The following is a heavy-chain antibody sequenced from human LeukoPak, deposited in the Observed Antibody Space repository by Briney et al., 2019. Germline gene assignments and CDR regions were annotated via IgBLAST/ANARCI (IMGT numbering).Heavy chain of an antibody. CDR3: AKTYYDFWSGYLNAFNI. D-gene: IGHD3-3*01. Sequence: ASVKVSCKASGYTFTGYYMHWVRQAPGQGLEWMGWINPNSGGTNYARKFQGRVTMTRDTSISTAYMELSRLRSDDTAVYYCAKTYYDFWSGYLNAFNIWGQGTMVTVSS. J-gene: IGHJ3*02. CDR2: INPNSGGT. V-gene: IGHV1-2*02. CDR1: GYTFTGYY.